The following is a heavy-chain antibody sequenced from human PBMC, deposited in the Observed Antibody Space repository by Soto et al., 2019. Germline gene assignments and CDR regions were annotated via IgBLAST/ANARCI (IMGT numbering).Heavy chain of an antibody. V-gene: IGHV3-48*03. J-gene: IGHJ4*02. CDR1: GFTFSSYE. Sequence: PGGSLRLSCAASGFTFSSYEMNWVRQAPGKGLEWVSYISSSGSTIYYADSVKGRFTISRDNAKNSLYLQMNSLRAEDTDVYYCAGDPDSSGYSYYFDYWGQGTLVTVSS. CDR2: ISSSGSTI. CDR3: AGDPDSSGYSYYFDY. D-gene: IGHD3-22*01.